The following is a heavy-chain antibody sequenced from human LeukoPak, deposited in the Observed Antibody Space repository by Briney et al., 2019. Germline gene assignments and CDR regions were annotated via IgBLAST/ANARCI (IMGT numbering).Heavy chain of an antibody. CDR1: GGSISSYY. CDR3: ARHLTAAGLSFDC. V-gene: IGHV4-59*08. J-gene: IGHJ4*02. CDR2: IYYSGST. D-gene: IGHD6-13*01. Sequence: PSETLSLTCTVSGGSISSYYWSWIRQPPGKGLEWIGYIYYSGSTNYNPSLKSRVTISVDTSKDQFSLKLSSVTAADTAMYYCARHLTAAGLSFDCWGQGTLVTVSS.